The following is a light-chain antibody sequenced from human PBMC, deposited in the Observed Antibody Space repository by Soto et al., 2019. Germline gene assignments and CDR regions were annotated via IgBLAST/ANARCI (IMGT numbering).Light chain of an antibody. CDR3: HQSFSVPRT. Sequence: DIVMTQSPSSLSASVGARVTITCRASQNVRSYLNWYQQSPGKAPKLLIYEASSLHSGVPSRFSGDGYGTHFTLTITNLQPEDFGSYFCHQSFSVPRTFGQGTKVDIK. J-gene: IGKJ1*01. CDR1: QNVRSY. V-gene: IGKV1-39*01. CDR2: EAS.